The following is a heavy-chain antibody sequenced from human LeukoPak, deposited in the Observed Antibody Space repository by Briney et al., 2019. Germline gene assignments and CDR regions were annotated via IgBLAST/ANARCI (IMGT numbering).Heavy chain of an antibody. CDR3: ATTLGLWFGDPVGYFDY. Sequence: GGSLRLSCAASGFIFSDYYMSWIRQAPGKGLEWVSYISSSGSTIYYADSVKGRFTISRDNAKNSLYLQMNGLRAEDTAVYYCATTLGLWFGDPVGYFDYWGQGTLVTVSS. CDR2: ISSSGSTI. CDR1: GFIFSDYY. D-gene: IGHD3-10*01. J-gene: IGHJ4*02. V-gene: IGHV3-11*01.